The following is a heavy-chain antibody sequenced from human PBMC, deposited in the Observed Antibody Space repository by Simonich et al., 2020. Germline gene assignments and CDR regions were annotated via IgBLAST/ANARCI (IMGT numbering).Heavy chain of an antibody. CDR1: GYTFTGYY. V-gene: IGHV1-2*02. CDR2: INPNSGGT. J-gene: IGHJ6*03. Sequence: QVQLVQSGAKVKKPGASVKVSCKASGYTFTGYYMHGVRQAPGQGLEWMGGINPNSGGTNYAQKFQGRVTMTRDTSISTAYMELSRLRSDDTAVYYCARGALTGDYYYMDVWGKGTTVTVSS. CDR3: ARGALTGDYYYMDV. D-gene: IGHD7-27*01.